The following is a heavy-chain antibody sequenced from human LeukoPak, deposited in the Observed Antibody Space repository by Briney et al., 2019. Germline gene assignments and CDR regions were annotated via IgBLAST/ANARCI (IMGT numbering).Heavy chain of an antibody. D-gene: IGHD2/OR15-2a*01. J-gene: IGHJ5*02. CDR2: ISGGDAIT. Sequence: GGSLRLSCAASGFTLSSYAMNWVRQAAGKGLEWVSGISGGDAITYYADSVKGRFTISRDNSKNTLYLQMNSLSVEDTALYYCVKDAVIVPTAWFDPWGQGTLVTVSS. V-gene: IGHV3-23*01. CDR1: GFTLSSYA. CDR3: VKDAVIVPTAWFDP.